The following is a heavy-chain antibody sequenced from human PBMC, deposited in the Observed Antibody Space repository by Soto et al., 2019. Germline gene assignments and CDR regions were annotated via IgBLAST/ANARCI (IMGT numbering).Heavy chain of an antibody. J-gene: IGHJ2*01. CDR1: GFTFSGSA. CDR3: TRYAPSMDGYFDL. CDR2: IRSKADSYAT. Sequence: EVQLVESGGGLVQPGGSLKLSCAASGFTFSGSAMHWVRQASGKGLEWVGRIRSKADSYATGYAASVKGRFTISRDDSKNTAYLQMNSLKIEDTAVYYCTRYAPSMDGYFDLWGRGTLVTVSS. V-gene: IGHV3-73*01. D-gene: IGHD2-2*01.